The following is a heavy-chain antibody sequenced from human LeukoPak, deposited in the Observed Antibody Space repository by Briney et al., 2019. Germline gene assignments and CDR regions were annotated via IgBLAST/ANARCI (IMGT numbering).Heavy chain of an antibody. J-gene: IGHJ5*02. V-gene: IGHV5-51*01. Sequence: GESLKISCKGSGYSITSYWIAWVRQMPGKGLEWMGMIYPADSDIRYSPSFQGQVTISADKSISTAYLQWSSLKASDTAMYYCARQEYSSGGSCYTWFDPWGQGTLVTVSS. CDR1: GYSITSYW. CDR2: IYPADSDI. CDR3: ARQEYSSGGSCYTWFDP. D-gene: IGHD2-15*01.